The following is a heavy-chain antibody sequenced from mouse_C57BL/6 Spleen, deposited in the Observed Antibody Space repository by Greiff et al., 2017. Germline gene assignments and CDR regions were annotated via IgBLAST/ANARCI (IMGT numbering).Heavy chain of an antibody. V-gene: IGHV1-81*01. J-gene: IGHJ2*01. CDR3: ARRDYYGSFDY. CDR1: GYTFTSYG. CDR2: IYPRSGNT. D-gene: IGHD1-1*01. Sequence: QVQLQQSGAELVRPGASVKLSCKASGYTFTSYGISWVKQRTGQGLEWIGEIYPRSGNTYYNEKFKGKATLTADKSSSTAYMELRSLTSEDSAVYFCARRDYYGSFDYWGQGTTLTVSS.